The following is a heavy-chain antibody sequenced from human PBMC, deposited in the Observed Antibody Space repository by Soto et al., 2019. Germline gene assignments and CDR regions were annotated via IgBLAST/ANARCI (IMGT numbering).Heavy chain of an antibody. J-gene: IGHJ6*02. CDR2: INHSGST. V-gene: IGHV4-34*01. Sequence: SETLSLSCPVYGGSFSGDYWSWIRQPTGKGLEGLGEINHSGSTNYNPYLKSRVTISVDTSKNQFSLKLSSVTAADTAVYYCARGGSITIFEVVSDYYGMDVWGQGTTVTVSS. CDR1: GGSFSGDY. D-gene: IGHD3-3*01. CDR3: ARGGSITIFEVVSDYYGMDV.